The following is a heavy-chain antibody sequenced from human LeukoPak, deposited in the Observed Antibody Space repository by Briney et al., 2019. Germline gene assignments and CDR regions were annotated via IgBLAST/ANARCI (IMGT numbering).Heavy chain of an antibody. CDR1: GGTFSSYA. CDR3: ARVSAYRLVGATYNWFDP. CDR2: IIPIFGTA. V-gene: IGHV1-69*05. D-gene: IGHD1-26*01. J-gene: IGHJ5*02. Sequence: SVKVSCKASGGTFSSYAISWVRQAPGQGLEWMGGIIPIFGTANYAQKFQGRVTITTDESTSTAYMELSSLRSEDTAVYYCARVSAYRLVGATYNWFDPWGQGTLVTVSS.